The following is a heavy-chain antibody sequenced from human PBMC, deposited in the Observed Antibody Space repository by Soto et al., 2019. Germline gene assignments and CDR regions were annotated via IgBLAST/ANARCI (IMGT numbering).Heavy chain of an antibody. D-gene: IGHD2-2*01. CDR2: INPNSGGT. CDR1: GYTFTGYY. Sequence: QVQLVQSGAEVKKPGASVKVSCKASGYTFTGYYMHWVRQAPGQGLEWMGWINPNSGGTNYAQKFQGWVTMTRDTSISTAYMELSRLRSDDTAVYYCARDYCSSTSCYEPGAFDIWGQGTMVTVSS. J-gene: IGHJ3*02. CDR3: ARDYCSSTSCYEPGAFDI. V-gene: IGHV1-2*04.